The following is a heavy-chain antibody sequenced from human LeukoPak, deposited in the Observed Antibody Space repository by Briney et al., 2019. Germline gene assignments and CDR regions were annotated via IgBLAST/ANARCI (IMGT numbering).Heavy chain of an antibody. D-gene: IGHD2-15*01. Sequence: GRSLRLSCAASGFTFDDYAMHWVRQAPGRGLEWVSGISWNSGSIGYADSVKGRFTISRDNAKNTLSLQMNSLRTEDTAVYYCAREVCIGGSCSVFDYWGQGTLVTVSS. J-gene: IGHJ4*02. CDR1: GFTFDDYA. V-gene: IGHV3-9*01. CDR2: ISWNSGSI. CDR3: AREVCIGGSCSVFDY.